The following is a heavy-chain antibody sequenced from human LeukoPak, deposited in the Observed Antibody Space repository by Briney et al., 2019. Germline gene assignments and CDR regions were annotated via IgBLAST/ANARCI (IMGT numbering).Heavy chain of an antibody. CDR1: GYTFTGYY. V-gene: IGHV1-2*02. D-gene: IGHD5-18*01. CDR3: ARFGYSYAEPYSCGFDY. J-gene: IGHJ4*02. Sequence: ASVKVSCKASGYTFTGYYMHWVRQAPGQGLEWMGWINPNSGGTNYAQKFQGRVTMTRDTSISTAYMELSRLRSDDTAVYYCARFGYSYAEPYSCGFDYWGQGTLVTVSS. CDR2: INPNSGGT.